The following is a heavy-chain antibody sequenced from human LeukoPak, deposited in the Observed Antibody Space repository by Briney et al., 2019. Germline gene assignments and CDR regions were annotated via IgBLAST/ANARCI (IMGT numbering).Heavy chain of an antibody. V-gene: IGHV3-53*05. CDR1: GFTVSNYY. CDR3: ANLEVVTHIDFDY. CDR2: IHSGGTT. J-gene: IGHJ4*02. D-gene: IGHD3-22*01. Sequence: PGGSLRLSCAASGFTVSNYYMSWVRQAPGKGLEWVSVIHSGGTTNYADSVKGRFTISRDNAKNTLYLQMNSLRAEDTAVYYCANLEVVTHIDFDYWGQGTLVTVSS.